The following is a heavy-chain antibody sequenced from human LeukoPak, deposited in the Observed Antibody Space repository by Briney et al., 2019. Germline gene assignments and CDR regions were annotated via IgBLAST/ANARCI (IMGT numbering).Heavy chain of an antibody. CDR1: GGSFSGYY. CDR2: INHSGST. V-gene: IGHV4-34*01. J-gene: IGHJ5*02. D-gene: IGHD3-10*01. CDR3: ARGPPSSGSYYTRFDP. Sequence: SEALSLTCAVYGGSFSGYYWSWIRQPPGKGLEWIGEINHSGSTNYNPSLKSRVTISVDTSKNQFSLKLSSVTAADTAVYYCARGPPSSGSYYTRFDPWGQGTLVTVSS.